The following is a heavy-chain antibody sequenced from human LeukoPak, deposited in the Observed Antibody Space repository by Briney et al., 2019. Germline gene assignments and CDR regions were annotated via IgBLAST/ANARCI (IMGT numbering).Heavy chain of an antibody. CDR2: ISGSGGST. Sequence: GGSLRLSCVASGFPFSSYAMNWVRQAPGKGLEWVSTISGSGGSTYYADSVKGRFTISRDKSKNTVYLQMNSLRAEDTAVYYCAKERGYGYNHIDYWGQGTLVTVSS. V-gene: IGHV3-23*01. CDR3: AKERGYGYNHIDY. D-gene: IGHD5-24*01. CDR1: GFPFSSYA. J-gene: IGHJ4*02.